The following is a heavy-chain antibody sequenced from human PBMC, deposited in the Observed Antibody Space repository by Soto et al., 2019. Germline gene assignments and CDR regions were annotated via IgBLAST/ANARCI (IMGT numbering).Heavy chain of an antibody. D-gene: IGHD3-10*01. Sequence: RGAPRLSCAASGLTCSGHSLNWLDQAPGKGLDWVSAISSSSTYMYYSDSVKVRCTICRDNPRNSVFLQVNRLRAEGTGVYCCARDFCGWGSYSAFWRQGSFVIVSP. CDR3: ARDFCGWGSYSAF. J-gene: IGHJ4*02. CDR1: GLTCSGHS. CDR2: ISSSSTYM. V-gene: IGHV3-21*01.